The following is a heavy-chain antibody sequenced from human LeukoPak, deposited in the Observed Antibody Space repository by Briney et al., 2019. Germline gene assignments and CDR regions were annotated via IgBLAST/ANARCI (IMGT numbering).Heavy chain of an antibody. CDR2: IYYSGST. Sequence: SETLSLTCTVSGGSISSGGYYWSWIRQHPGKGLEWFGYIYYSGSTYYNPSLKSRVTISVDTSKNQFSLKLSSVTAADTAVYYCARCGKDGDYVQNWGQGTLVTVSS. CDR3: ARCGKDGDYVQN. V-gene: IGHV4-31*03. D-gene: IGHD4-17*01. J-gene: IGHJ4*02. CDR1: GGSISSGGYY.